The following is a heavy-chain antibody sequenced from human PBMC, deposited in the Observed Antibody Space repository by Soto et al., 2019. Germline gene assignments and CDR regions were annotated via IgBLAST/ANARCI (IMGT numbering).Heavy chain of an antibody. J-gene: IGHJ6*02. CDR2: IVVASGRT. CDR3: SADHPHTAIGWPV. CDR1: GFDFGSFG. V-gene: IGHV1-58*02. Sequence: SVKVSCKASGFDFGSFGIQFLRQTRGRGLEWIGWIVVASGRTNYARRFQGRVAFSRDMSSTTAYMDLYDLKSDDTAVYFCSADHPHTAIGWPVWGQGTTVTVSS.